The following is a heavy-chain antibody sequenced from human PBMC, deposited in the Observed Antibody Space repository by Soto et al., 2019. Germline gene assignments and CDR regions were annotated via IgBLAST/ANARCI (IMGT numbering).Heavy chain of an antibody. CDR2: ISAYNGNT. CDR3: ARVERTTRVRSDF. Sequence: QVQLVQSGAEVKRPGASVKVSCQTSGYTFTNYGFNWVRQAPGQGLEWLGWISAYNGNTKYAQKFQDRVTMTTDTXTSTAFLEVRSLRSDDTAVYYCARVERTTRVRSDFWGQGTLVIVSS. CDR1: GYTFTNYG. D-gene: IGHD3-10*01. J-gene: IGHJ4*02. V-gene: IGHV1-18*01.